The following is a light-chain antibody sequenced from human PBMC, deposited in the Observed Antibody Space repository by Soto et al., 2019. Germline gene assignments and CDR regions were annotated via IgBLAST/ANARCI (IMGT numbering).Light chain of an antibody. CDR3: QQRSNWPRT. CDR2: DAS. Sequence: EIVLTQSPATLSVSPGERATLSCRASQSVSSYLAWYKQKPGQAPRLLIYDASNRATGIPARFSGSGSGTDFTLTISSLEPEDFAVYYCQQRSNWPRTFGQGTKVDIK. J-gene: IGKJ1*01. CDR1: QSVSSY. V-gene: IGKV3-11*01.